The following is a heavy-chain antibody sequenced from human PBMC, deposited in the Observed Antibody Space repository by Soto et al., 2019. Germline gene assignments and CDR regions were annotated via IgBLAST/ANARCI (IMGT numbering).Heavy chain of an antibody. CDR1: GFGFSSYE. Sequence: PGGSLRLSCVASGFGFSSYEMTWIRQAPGKGLEWISYISSSGSATYYADSVKGRFTISRDNAQHSVYLQMNSLRADDTALYFCARGTDDWGKGPLVTGSS. CDR2: ISSSGSAT. V-gene: IGHV3-48*03. CDR3: ARGTDD. J-gene: IGHJ4*02.